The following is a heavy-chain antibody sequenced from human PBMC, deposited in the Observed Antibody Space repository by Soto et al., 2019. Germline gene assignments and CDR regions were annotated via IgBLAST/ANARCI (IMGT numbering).Heavy chain of an antibody. CDR1: GFSFSSRA. CDR2: ISSDGSTT. Sequence: PGGSLRLSCAASGFSFSSRALHWVRQAPGKGLEWVAVISSDGSTTYLADSVRGRFTISRDNSKNTVFLHMSSLTSEYTAVYLCARDARVGPGGPTWDYFDHWGPGTLVTVSS. CDR3: ARDARVGPGGPTWDYFDH. V-gene: IGHV3-30*14. J-gene: IGHJ4*02. D-gene: IGHD2-15*01.